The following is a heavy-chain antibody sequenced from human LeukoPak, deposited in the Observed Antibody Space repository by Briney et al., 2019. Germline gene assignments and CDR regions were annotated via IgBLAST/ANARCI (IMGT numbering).Heavy chain of an antibody. CDR2: ISYDGSNK. CDR1: GLTFSSYA. D-gene: IGHD6-6*01. CDR3: ARGTLYSSSLPFDY. V-gene: IGHV3-30*04. Sequence: PGRSLRLSCAASGLTFSSYAMHWVRQAPGKGLEWVAVISYDGSNKYYADSVKGRFTISRDNSKNTLYLQMNSLRAEDTAVYYCARGTLYSSSLPFDYWGQRTLVTVSS. J-gene: IGHJ4*02.